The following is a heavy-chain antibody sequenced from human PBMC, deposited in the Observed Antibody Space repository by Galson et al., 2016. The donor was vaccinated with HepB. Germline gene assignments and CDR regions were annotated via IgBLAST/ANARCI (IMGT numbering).Heavy chain of an antibody. J-gene: IGHJ4*02. CDR1: GFRFENYA. CDR3: AKFTQQWLDRVYYFDY. CDR2: ISGDGGTS. Sequence: SLRLSCAASGFRFENYAMHWVRQAPGKGLEWVSGISGDGGTSYYADSVQGRFTTSRDRSKNTLSLQMNSLRADDTAVYYCAKFTQQWLDRVYYFDYWGQGALVTVSS. D-gene: IGHD6-19*01. V-gene: IGHV3-23*01.